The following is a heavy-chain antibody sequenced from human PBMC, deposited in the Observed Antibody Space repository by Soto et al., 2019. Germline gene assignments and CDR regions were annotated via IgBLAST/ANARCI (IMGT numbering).Heavy chain of an antibody. CDR2: TYFRSKWHN. D-gene: IGHD5-12*01. V-gene: IGHV6-1*01. J-gene: IGHJ5*02. Sequence: QTLSLTFAISGDSVSINTASWNWIRQSPSRGLEWLGRTYFRSKWHNDYAVSVKSRIIINPDTSNNQFSLQLNSVTPEDTAVYFCAKGDNLGPKTGYAFDPWGQGIMVTVSS. CDR3: AKGDNLGPKTGYAFDP. CDR1: GDSVSINTAS.